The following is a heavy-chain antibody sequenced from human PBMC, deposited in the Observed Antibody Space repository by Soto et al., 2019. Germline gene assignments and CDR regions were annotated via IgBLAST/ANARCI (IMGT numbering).Heavy chain of an antibody. D-gene: IGHD2-2*01. CDR3: ARGGVRRTTSCVY. CDR2: IVPILGTA. Sequence: QVQLVQSGSEVRKPGSSVKVSCKASGGPFSRYTLSWVRQAPGQGLEWMAGIVPILGTANYAQKFQGRSTVTADESTNTAYMELSSLTSDDTALDFGARGGVRRTTSCVYWGQGTLVTVSS. V-gene: IGHV1-69*01. J-gene: IGHJ4*02. CDR1: GGPFSRYT.